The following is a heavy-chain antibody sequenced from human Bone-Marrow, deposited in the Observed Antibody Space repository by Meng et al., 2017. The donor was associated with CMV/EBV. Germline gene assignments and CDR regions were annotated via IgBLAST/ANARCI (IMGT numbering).Heavy chain of an antibody. D-gene: IGHD6-13*01. CDR3: AKGRAAASYYFDY. CDR2: IKQDGSEN. J-gene: IGHJ4*02. V-gene: IGHV3-7*03. CDR1: GFTFSSYW. Sequence: GGSLRLSCAASGFTFSSYWMSWVRQAPGKGLEWVANIKQDGSENYYVDSVKGRFTISRDNAKNSLYLQMNSLRAEDTAVYYCAKGRAAASYYFDYWGQGTLVTVSS.